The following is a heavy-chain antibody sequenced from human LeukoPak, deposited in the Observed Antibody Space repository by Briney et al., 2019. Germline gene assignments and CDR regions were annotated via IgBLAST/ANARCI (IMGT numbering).Heavy chain of an antibody. D-gene: IGHD1-14*01. CDR3: ARGNHNGYSLDY. J-gene: IGHJ4*02. Sequence: PSETLSLTCALYGGSFSGYYWSWIPQPPGKGLEWIGEINHSGSTNYNPSLKSRVTISVDTSKNQFSLKMSYVTAADTAVYYCARGNHNGYSLDYWGQGTLVTVSS. V-gene: IGHV4-34*01. CDR1: GGSFSGYY. CDR2: INHSGST.